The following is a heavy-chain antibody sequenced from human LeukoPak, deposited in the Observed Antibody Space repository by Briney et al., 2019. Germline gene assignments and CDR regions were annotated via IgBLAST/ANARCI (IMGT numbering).Heavy chain of an antibody. Sequence: SETLSLICTVSGGSISSYYWSWIRQPAGKGLEWIGRIYTSGSTNYNPSLKSRVTISVDTSKNQFSLKLSSVTAADTAVYYCAGGVAATLYYYYGMDVWGQGTTVTVSS. CDR2: IYTSGST. CDR3: AGGVAATLYYYYGMDV. CDR1: GGSISSYY. J-gene: IGHJ6*02. V-gene: IGHV4-4*07. D-gene: IGHD2-15*01.